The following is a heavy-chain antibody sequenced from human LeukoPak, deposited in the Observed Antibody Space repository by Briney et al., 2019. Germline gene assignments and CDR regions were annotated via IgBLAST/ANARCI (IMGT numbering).Heavy chain of an antibody. V-gene: IGHV3-30-3*01. J-gene: IGHJ6*02. D-gene: IGHD1-26*01. Sequence: GGSLRLSCAASGFTFSSYAMHWVRQAPGQGLEWVAVISYDGSNKYYADSVKGRFTISRDNSKNTLYLQMNSLRAEDTAVYYCARDVQVGATTSLLLDVWGQGTTVTVSS. CDR2: ISYDGSNK. CDR1: GFTFSSYA. CDR3: ARDVQVGATTSLLLDV.